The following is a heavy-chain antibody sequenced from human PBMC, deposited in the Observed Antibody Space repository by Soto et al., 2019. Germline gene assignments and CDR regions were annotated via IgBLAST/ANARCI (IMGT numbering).Heavy chain of an antibody. V-gene: IGHV3-7*03. CDR3: AKGYGYYFDS. J-gene: IGHJ4*02. CDR2: IKHDGSET. CDR1: GFSFRNYW. D-gene: IGHD4-17*01. Sequence: EVQLVESGGGLVQPGGSLRLSCAASGFSFRNYWMSWVRQAPGKGLEWVLSIKHDGSETYSVDSVKGRFTSSRDNAENSVYLQMHSLRVEDTAVYFCAKGYGYYFDSWGQGTLVTVSS.